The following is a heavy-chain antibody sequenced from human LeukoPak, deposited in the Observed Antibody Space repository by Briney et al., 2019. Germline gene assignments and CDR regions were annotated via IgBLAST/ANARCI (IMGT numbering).Heavy chain of an antibody. J-gene: IGHJ2*01. CDR1: GGSISSYY. CDR2: IYYSGST. Sequence: PSETLSLTCTVSGGSISSYYWSWIRQPPGKGLEWIGYIYYSGSTNYNPSLKSRVTISVDTSKNQFSLKLSFVTAADTAVYYCARGGPKNLKRYSDLWGRGTLVTVSS. D-gene: IGHD1-7*01. V-gene: IGHV4-59*01. CDR3: ARGGPKNLKRYSDL.